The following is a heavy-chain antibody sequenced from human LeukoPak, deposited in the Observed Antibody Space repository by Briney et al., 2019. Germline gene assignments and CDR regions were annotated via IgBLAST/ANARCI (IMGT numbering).Heavy chain of an antibody. CDR2: IYYSGST. J-gene: IGHJ4*02. Sequence: SETLSLTCTVSGGSISSYYWSWIRQPPGKGLEWIGYIYYSGSTNYNPSLKSRVTISVDTSKNQFSLKLSSVTAADTAVYYCARDVAEEMGEFDYWGQGTLVTVS. CDR3: ARDVAEEMGEFDY. D-gene: IGHD3-16*01. CDR1: GGSISSYY. V-gene: IGHV4-59*01.